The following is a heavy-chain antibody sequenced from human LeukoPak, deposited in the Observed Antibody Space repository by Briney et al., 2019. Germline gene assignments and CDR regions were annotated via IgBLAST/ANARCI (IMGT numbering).Heavy chain of an antibody. Sequence: AASVKVSCKASGYTFTSYAMNWVRQAPGQGLEWMGWINTNTGNPTYAQGFTGRLVFSLDTSVSTAYLQLSSLKAEDTAVYYCARSSVLRYFDWLFTVDPWGQGTLVTVSS. CDR1: GYTFTSYA. CDR3: ARSSVLRYFDWLFTVDP. CDR2: INTNTGNP. D-gene: IGHD3-9*01. J-gene: IGHJ5*02. V-gene: IGHV7-4-1*02.